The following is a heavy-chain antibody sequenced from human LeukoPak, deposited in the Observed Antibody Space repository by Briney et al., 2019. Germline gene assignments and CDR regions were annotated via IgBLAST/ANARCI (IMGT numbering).Heavy chain of an antibody. CDR1: GFTFSSYA. Sequence: GGSLRLSCAASGFTFSSYAMHWVRQAPGKGLEWVAVFSYDGGNKYYADSVKGRFTISRDNSKNTLYLQMNSLGAEDTAVYFCARGRGYYDSSGDFDYWGQGTLVTVSS. J-gene: IGHJ4*02. V-gene: IGHV3-30-3*01. CDR2: FSYDGGNK. D-gene: IGHD3-22*01. CDR3: ARGRGYYDSSGDFDY.